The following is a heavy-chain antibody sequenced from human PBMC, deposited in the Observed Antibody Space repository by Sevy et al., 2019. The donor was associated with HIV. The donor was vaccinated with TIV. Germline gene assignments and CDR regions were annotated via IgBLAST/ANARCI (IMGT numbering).Heavy chain of an antibody. D-gene: IGHD5-12*01. CDR1: GGSISSSSYQ. J-gene: IGHJ4*02. CDR3: ARKGKGYNQFYFDH. CDR2: FYYTGSA. V-gene: IGHV4-39*01. Sequence: SETLSLTCSISGGSISSSSYQWGWIRQPPGKGLEWIGTFYYTGSAYYSRSLKSRVTISGDTSNNQFSLRLTSVTAADTAMYYCARKGKGYNQFYFDHWGQRTLVTVSS.